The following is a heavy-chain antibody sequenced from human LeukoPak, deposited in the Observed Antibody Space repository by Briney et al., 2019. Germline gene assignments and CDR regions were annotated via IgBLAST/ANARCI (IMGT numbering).Heavy chain of an antibody. D-gene: IGHD4-17*01. Sequence: PGGSLRLSCAASGFTFSSYAMSWVRQAPGKGLEWVSVISGSGGTTYYADSVKGRFTISRDNSKNTLYMQMNSLRADDTAVYYCAKAQSGYSDLEYWGQGTLVTISS. CDR1: GFTFSSYA. CDR3: AKAQSGYSDLEY. J-gene: IGHJ4*02. CDR2: ISGSGGTT. V-gene: IGHV3-23*01.